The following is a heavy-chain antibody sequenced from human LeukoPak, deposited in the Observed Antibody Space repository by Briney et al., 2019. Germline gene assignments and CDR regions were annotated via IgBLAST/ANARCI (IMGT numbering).Heavy chain of an antibody. V-gene: IGHV1-69*05. CDR3: ARGPRYYDILTGYYDYYYYYYMDV. CDR2: IIPIFGTA. D-gene: IGHD3-9*01. CDR1: GGTFSSYA. J-gene: IGHJ6*03. Sequence: SVKVSCKASGGTFSSYAISWVRQAPGQRLEWMGGIIPIFGTANYAQKFQGRVTINTDESTSTGDMELSSLRTEDTAVYYCARGPRYYDILTGYYDYYYYYYMDVWGKGTTVTVSS.